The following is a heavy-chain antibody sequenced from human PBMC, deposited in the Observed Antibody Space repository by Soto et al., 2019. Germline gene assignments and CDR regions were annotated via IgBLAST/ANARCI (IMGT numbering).Heavy chain of an antibody. J-gene: IGHJ6*02. D-gene: IGHD4-4*01. CDR3: ARCILQDYYYGMDV. CDR2: ISADNGNT. V-gene: IGHV1-18*01. Sequence: QAQLVQSGAEVKKPGASVKVSCKASGYTFYSHSISWVRQAPGQGLEWMGRISADNGNTKYAQKFRGRVTMTTDTSTSTVYMELRNLRSDDTAVYYCARCILQDYYYGMDVWGQGTTVTVSS. CDR1: GYTFYSHS.